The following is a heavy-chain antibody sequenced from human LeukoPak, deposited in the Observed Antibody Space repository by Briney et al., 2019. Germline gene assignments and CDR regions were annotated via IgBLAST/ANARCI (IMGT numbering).Heavy chain of an antibody. CDR3: ARGSMIRGVILDY. Sequence: PGGSLRLSCAASGFTFSSYAMSWVRQAPGKGLEWVSAIYTSGSTYYADSVKGRFTISRDNSKNTLYLQMNSLRAEDTALYYCARGSMIRGVILDYWGQGTLVTVSS. V-gene: IGHV3-66*01. CDR2: IYTSGST. D-gene: IGHD3-10*01. J-gene: IGHJ4*02. CDR1: GFTFSSYA.